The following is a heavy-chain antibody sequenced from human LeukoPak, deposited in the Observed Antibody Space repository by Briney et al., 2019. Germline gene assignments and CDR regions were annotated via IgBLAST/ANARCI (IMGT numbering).Heavy chain of an antibody. Sequence: SETLSLTCTVSGDSISSHYWSWIRQPPGKGLEWIGYIYYSGSTNYNPSLKSRVTISVDTSKNQFSLKVSSVTAADTAVYYCARSNSGYLDYWGQGTLVTVSS. D-gene: IGHD1-26*01. CDR3: ARSNSGYLDY. CDR1: GDSISSHY. CDR2: IYYSGST. V-gene: IGHV4-59*08. J-gene: IGHJ4*02.